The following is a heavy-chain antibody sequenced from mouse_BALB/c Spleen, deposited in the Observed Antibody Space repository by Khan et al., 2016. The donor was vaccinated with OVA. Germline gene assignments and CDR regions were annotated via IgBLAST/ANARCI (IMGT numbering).Heavy chain of an antibody. V-gene: IGHV1S137*01. CDR3: ARGSGNSRFAY. CDR1: GYTFTDYA. J-gene: IGHJ3*01. CDR2: ISTYYGDA. Sequence: QVQLKESGAELVRPGVSVKISCKGSGYTFTDYAMHWVKQSHAKSLEWIGVISTYYGDADYNQKFKGKATMTVDKSSSTAEMELAILTSDDSAIYYCARGSGNSRFAYWGQGTLVTVSA. D-gene: IGHD1-3*01.